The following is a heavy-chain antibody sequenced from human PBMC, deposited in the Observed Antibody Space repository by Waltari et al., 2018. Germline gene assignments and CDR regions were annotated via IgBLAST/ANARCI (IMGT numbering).Heavy chain of an antibody. D-gene: IGHD3-16*01. CDR3: ARRIMITFGGVEYYFDY. Sequence: EVQLVQSGAEVKKPGESLKISCKGSGYSFTSYWIGWVRQMPGKGLEWMGIIYRGESDTIDSPSFQGQVTISADKSISTAYLQWSSLMASDTAMYYCARRIMITFGGVEYYFDYWGQGTLVTVSS. V-gene: IGHV5-51*01. CDR2: IYRGESDT. CDR1: GYSFTSYW. J-gene: IGHJ4*02.